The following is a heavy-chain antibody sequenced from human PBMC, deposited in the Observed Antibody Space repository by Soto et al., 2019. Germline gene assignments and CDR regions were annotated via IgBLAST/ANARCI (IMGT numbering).Heavy chain of an antibody. D-gene: IGHD3-10*01. CDR3: ARALYGSASYYLDY. J-gene: IGHJ4*02. V-gene: IGHV1-69*01. CDR1: GGTFSSYA. Sequence: QVQLVQSGAEVKKPGSSVKVSCKASGGTFSSYAISWVRQAPRQGLEWMGGIIPIFGTANYAQKFQGRVTITADESTSTAYMELSSLRSEDTAVYYCARALYGSASYYLDYWGQGTLVTVSS. CDR2: IIPIFGTA.